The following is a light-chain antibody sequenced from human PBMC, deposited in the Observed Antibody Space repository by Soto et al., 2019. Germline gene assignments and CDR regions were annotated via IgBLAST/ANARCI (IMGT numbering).Light chain of an antibody. CDR2: GAS. Sequence: EIVLTQSPGTLSLSPGERATLSCRASQSVSSSYLGWYQQKPGQAPRLLIYGASSRATGIPDRFSGSGSGTDFTLTISRLVPEDFAVYYCQQYGSSPRTFGQGTKLEIK. CDR3: QQYGSSPRT. J-gene: IGKJ2*01. V-gene: IGKV3-20*01. CDR1: QSVSSSY.